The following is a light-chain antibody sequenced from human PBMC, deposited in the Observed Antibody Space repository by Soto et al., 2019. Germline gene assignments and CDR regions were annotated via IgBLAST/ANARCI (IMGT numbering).Light chain of an antibody. CDR1: QSVSSSY. Sequence: EIALTQSPGTLSLSPGERATLSCRASQSVSSSYLAWYQQKPGQGPRLLIYGASSRATGIPHRFSGSGSGTDFTLTISRLEPEDFAVYYCQQYGTSPYTFGQGTKLEIK. CDR2: GAS. J-gene: IGKJ2*01. CDR3: QQYGTSPYT. V-gene: IGKV3-20*01.